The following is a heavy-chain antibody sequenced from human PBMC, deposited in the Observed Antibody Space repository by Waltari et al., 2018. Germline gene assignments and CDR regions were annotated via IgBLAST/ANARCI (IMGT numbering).Heavy chain of an antibody. CDR1: GYSISSGYY. Sequence: QVQLQESGPGLVKPSETLSLTCAVSGYSISSGYYWGWLRQPPGKGLEWIGTIHHSGNTYYNSSLKSRVIISVDTSKNEFSLNLSSVTAADAAVYYCARESGTTGTTSTGVAFDIWGQGTMVTVSS. V-gene: IGHV4-38-2*02. J-gene: IGHJ3*02. CDR3: ARESGTTGTTSTGVAFDI. D-gene: IGHD1-1*01. CDR2: IHHSGNT.